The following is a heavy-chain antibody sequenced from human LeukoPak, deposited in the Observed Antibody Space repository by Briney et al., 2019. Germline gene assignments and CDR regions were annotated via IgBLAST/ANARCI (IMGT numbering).Heavy chain of an antibody. CDR1: GYTFTGYY. V-gene: IGHV1-2*02. CDR2: INSNSGGT. Sequence: ASVKVSCKASGYTFTGYYMHWVRQAPGQGLEWMGWINSNSGGTNYAQKFQGRVTMTRDTSISTAYMELSRLRSDDTAVYYCARDFRRATWPLLELGCWGQGTLVTVSS. J-gene: IGHJ4*02. CDR3: ARDFRRATWPLLELGC. D-gene: IGHD1-7*01.